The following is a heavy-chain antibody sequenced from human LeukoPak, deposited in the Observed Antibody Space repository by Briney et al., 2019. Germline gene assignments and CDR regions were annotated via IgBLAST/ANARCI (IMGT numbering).Heavy chain of an antibody. D-gene: IGHD1-26*01. CDR3: AKKVGATAFDAFDI. CDR2: ISGSGGST. CDR1: GFTFSSYA. J-gene: IGHJ3*02. V-gene: IGHV3-23*01. Sequence: HAGGSLRLSCAASGFTFSSYAMSWVRQAPGKGLEWVSAISGSGGSTYYADSGKGRFTISRDNSKNTVYLQMNSLRAEDTAVYYCAKKVGATAFDAFDIWGQGTMVTVSS.